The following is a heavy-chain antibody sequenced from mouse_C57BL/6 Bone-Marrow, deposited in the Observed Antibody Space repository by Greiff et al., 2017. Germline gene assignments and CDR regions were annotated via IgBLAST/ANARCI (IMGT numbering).Heavy chain of an antibody. D-gene: IGHD1-1*01. Sequence: VQLQQSGAELVRPGTSVKVSCKASGYAFTNYLIEWVKQRSGQGLEWIGVINPGSGGTNYNEKFKGKATLTADKSSSTAYMQLSSLTSEDSAVYFCARGGYTVVATEWYFDVWGTGTTVTVSS. V-gene: IGHV1-54*01. CDR1: GYAFTNYL. J-gene: IGHJ1*03. CDR3: ARGGYTVVATEWYFDV. CDR2: INPGSGGT.